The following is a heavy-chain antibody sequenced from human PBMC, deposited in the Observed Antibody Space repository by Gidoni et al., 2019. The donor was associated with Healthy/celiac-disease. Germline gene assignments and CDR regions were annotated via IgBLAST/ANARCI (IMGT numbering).Heavy chain of an antibody. Sequence: EVQLVESGGGLVQPGRSLRLPCAASGFTFDDYAMHWVRQAPGKGLEWVSGISWNSGSIGYADSVKGRFTISRDNAKNSLYLQMNSLRAEDTALYYCAKDSVYCSSTSCYDFDYWGQGTLVTVSS. CDR3: AKDSVYCSSTSCYDFDY. V-gene: IGHV3-9*01. CDR2: ISWNSGSI. CDR1: GFTFDDYA. D-gene: IGHD2-2*01. J-gene: IGHJ4*02.